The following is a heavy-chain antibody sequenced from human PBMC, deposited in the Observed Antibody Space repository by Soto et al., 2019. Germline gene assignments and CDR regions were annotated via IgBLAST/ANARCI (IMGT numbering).Heavy chain of an antibody. CDR1: GHTFSTYY. CDR2: INPNGGAT. CDR3: ARLRFMGYYGMDV. J-gene: IGHJ6*02. Sequence: QVQLVQSGAEVKKPGASVKVSCKASGHTFSTYYLHWVRQAPGQGLEWMGVINPNGGATSYAQKLQGRVTMTRDTATNTVYMELRSLRSEDTAIYYCARLRFMGYYGMDVWGQGTTVTVSS. D-gene: IGHD3-3*01. V-gene: IGHV1-46*04.